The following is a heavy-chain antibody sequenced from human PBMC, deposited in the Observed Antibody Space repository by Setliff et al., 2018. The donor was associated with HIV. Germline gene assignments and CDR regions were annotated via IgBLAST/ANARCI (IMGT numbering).Heavy chain of an antibody. V-gene: IGHV4-31*03. CDR3: VRNSFDYVEEE. J-gene: IGHJ4*02. CDR1: GGSISSGGYY. D-gene: IGHD3-9*01. Sequence: PSETLSLTCTVSGGSISSGGYYWSWIRQHPGKGLEWIGYIYYSGGTYYNPSVRSRVIMSLDTSENHFSLKLSSVTAADTAVYYCVRNSFDYVEEEWGQGTQVTVSS. CDR2: IYYSGGT.